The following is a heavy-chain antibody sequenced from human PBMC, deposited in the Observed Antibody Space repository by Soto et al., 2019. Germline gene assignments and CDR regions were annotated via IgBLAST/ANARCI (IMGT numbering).Heavy chain of an antibody. CDR1: GFTFSSYS. Sequence: GGSLRLSCAASGFTFSSYSMNWVRQAPGKGLEWVSYISSSSSTIYYADSVKGRFTISRDNAKNSLYLQMNSLRAEDTAVYYCARVLWPGGTGTTFWNPWGQGTLVTVSS. D-gene: IGHD1-7*01. J-gene: IGHJ5*02. CDR2: ISSSSSTI. CDR3: ARVLWPGGTGTTFWNP. V-gene: IGHV3-48*01.